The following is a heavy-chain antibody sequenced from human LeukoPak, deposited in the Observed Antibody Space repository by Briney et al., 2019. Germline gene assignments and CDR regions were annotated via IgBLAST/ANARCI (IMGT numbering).Heavy chain of an antibody. J-gene: IGHJ4*02. CDR1: RFPFSVYE. D-gene: IGHD6-19*01. CDR3: TLLAVASDFDY. V-gene: IGHV3-48*03. CDR2: IASSGKTK. Sequence: GGSLRLSCAVSRFPFSVYEMNWVRQAPGKGLEWVSHIASSGKTKYYADSVKGRFSISRDNAKSSLYLQMNSLRVEDTAVYYCTLLAVASDFDYWGQGALVTVSS.